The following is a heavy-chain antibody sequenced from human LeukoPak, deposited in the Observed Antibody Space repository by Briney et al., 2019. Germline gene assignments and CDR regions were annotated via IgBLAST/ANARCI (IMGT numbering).Heavy chain of an antibody. CDR3: ARHLRDTWDGNYFDY. V-gene: IGHV4-59*08. Sequence: SETLSLTCTVSGGSISSYYWSWIRQPPGKGLEWIGYIYYSGSTNYNPSLKSRVTISVDTSKNQFSLKLSSVTAADMGVYYCARHLRDTWDGNYFDYWGQGILVTVSS. D-gene: IGHD1-14*01. CDR1: GGSISSYY. J-gene: IGHJ4*02. CDR2: IYYSGST.